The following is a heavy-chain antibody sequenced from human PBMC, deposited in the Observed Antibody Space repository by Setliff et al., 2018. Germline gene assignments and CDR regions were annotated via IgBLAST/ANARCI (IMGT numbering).Heavy chain of an antibody. CDR1: GYSFTDYG. V-gene: IGHV1-3*01. Sequence: ASVKASCKASGYSFTDYGIHWVRQAPGQGLEWMGWINVGNGNTEYSENFQDRVTITWDTFATTSYMEFSGLRVEDTAVFYCARDRARFCIDNVCDAVPYYFDYWGQGVLVTVSS. J-gene: IGHJ4*02. CDR3: ARDRARFCIDNVCDAVPYYFDY. CDR2: INVGNGNT. D-gene: IGHD3-3*01.